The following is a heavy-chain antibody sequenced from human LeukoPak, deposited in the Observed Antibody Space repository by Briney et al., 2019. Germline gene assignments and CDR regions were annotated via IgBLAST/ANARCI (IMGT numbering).Heavy chain of an antibody. CDR1: GFTVSSNY. D-gene: IGHD1-20*01. CDR3: ARGEYNWNDLHL. Sequence: GGSLRLSCAASGFTVSSNYMSWVRQAPGKGLEWVSVIYSSGTTYYADSVKGRFTISRDNSKNTLYLQVNSLRAEDTAVYYCARGEYNWNDLHLWGQGTLVTVSS. V-gene: IGHV3-66*01. J-gene: IGHJ5*02. CDR2: IYSSGTT.